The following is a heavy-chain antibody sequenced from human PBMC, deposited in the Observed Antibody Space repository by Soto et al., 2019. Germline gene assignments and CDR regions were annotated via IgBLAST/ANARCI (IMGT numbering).Heavy chain of an antibody. CDR2: IHHSGST. CDR3: ARIKQQLIPDY. V-gene: IGHV4-38-2*01. J-gene: IGHJ4*02. Sequence: XETLSLTCSVAGYSVSSDYYWGWIRQPPGKEMEWIASIHHSGSTYYNLSLKSRVTISVDTSKNQLSLKVNSVTAADTAVYYCARIKQQLIPDYWGQGALVTVSS. CDR1: GYSVSSDYY. D-gene: IGHD6-13*01.